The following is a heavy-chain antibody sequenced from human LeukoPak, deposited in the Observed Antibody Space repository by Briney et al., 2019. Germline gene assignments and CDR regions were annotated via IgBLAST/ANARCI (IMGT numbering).Heavy chain of an antibody. CDR1: GGSISSSSYY. CDR3: ARVFIRSASVDY. V-gene: IGHV4-39*07. D-gene: IGHD3-16*02. Sequence: SETLSLTCTVSGGSISSSSYYWGWIRQPPGKGLEWIGSIYYSGSTYYNPSLKSRVTISVDTSKNQFSLKLSSVTAADTAVYYCARVFIRSASVDYWGQGTLVTVSS. CDR2: IYYSGST. J-gene: IGHJ4*02.